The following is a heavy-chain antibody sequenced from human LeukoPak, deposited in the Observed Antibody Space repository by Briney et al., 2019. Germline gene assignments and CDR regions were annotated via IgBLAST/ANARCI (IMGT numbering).Heavy chain of an antibody. V-gene: IGHV3-9*01. CDR1: GFTFDDYA. CDR2: ISWNSDNI. J-gene: IGHJ4*02. CDR3: AKRSGQTWGYFDY. Sequence: GGSLRLSCAASGFTFDDYAFDWVRQAPGKGLXXXSSISWNSDNIAYADSVKGRFTISRDNAKHSLYLQMNGLRADDTALYYCAKRSGQTWGYFDYWGQGTLVTVSS. D-gene: IGHD6-19*01.